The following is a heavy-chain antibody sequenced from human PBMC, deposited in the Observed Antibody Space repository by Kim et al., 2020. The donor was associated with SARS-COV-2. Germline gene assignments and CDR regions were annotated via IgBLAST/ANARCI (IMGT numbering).Heavy chain of an antibody. CDR2: IYPHDSDT. CDR3: VRRERARGYFDY. J-gene: IGHJ4*02. V-gene: IGHV5-51*01. CDR1: GYTFHVYW. D-gene: IGHD3-10*01. Sequence: GESLNISCKASGYTFHVYWIGWVRQVPGRGLEWMAIIYPHDSDTRFNTSFQGHGTISADKSTNTAYLQWSSLKTSDTAIYYCVRRERARGYFDYWGQGSL.